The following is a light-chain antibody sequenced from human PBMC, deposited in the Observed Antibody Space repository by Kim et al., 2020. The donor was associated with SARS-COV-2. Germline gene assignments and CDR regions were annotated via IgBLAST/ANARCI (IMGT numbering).Light chain of an antibody. V-gene: IGLV4-69*01. J-gene: IGLJ2*01. Sequence: ASVKLTCTLSSGHSNYAISWHQQQPEKGPRYLMKVNSDGSHNKGDGIPDRFSGSSSGAERYLTISSLQSEDEADYYCQTWGTGIRLFGGRTKLTVL. CDR3: QTWGTGIRL. CDR2: VNSDGSH. CDR1: SGHSNYA.